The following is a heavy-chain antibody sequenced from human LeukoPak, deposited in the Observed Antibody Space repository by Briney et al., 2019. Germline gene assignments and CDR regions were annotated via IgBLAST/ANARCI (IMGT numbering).Heavy chain of an antibody. CDR3: ARSSITIFGVVIPWSAFDI. V-gene: IGHV3-64*01. CDR2: ISSNGGST. Sequence: GGSLRLSCAASGFTFSSYAMHWVRQAPGKGLEYVSAISSNGGSTYYANSVKGRFTISRDNSKNTLYLQMGSLRAEDMAVYYCARSSITIFGVVIPWSAFDIWGQGTMVTVSS. D-gene: IGHD3-3*01. CDR1: GFTFSSYA. J-gene: IGHJ3*02.